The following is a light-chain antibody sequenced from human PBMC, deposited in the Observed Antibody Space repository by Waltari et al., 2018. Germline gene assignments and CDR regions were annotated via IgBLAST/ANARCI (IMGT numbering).Light chain of an antibody. V-gene: IGKV3-15*01. Sequence: EIVMTQSPATLSVSPGERATLSCRASQSVSSNLAWYQQKPGQAPRLLIYGASTRATGNPARVSGSGVGTEFNLTNSSMQAEDFAVYYCQQYNNWPLWTFGQGTKVEIK. CDR2: GAS. J-gene: IGKJ1*01. CDR1: QSVSSN. CDR3: QQYNNWPLWT.